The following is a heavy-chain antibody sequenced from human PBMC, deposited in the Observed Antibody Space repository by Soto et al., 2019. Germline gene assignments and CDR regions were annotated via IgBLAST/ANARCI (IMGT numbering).Heavy chain of an antibody. CDR2: IYPGDSDT. CDR3: ASHQSSRGLWVGELLQAFDI. Sequence: PGESLKISCKGSGYSFTSYWIGWVRQMPGKGLEWMGIIYPGDSDTRYSPSFQGQVTISADKSISTAYLQWSSLKASDTAMYYCASHQSSRGLWVGELLQAFDICGQGTMVTVAS. CDR1: GYSFTSYW. J-gene: IGHJ3*02. V-gene: IGHV5-51*01. D-gene: IGHD3-10*01.